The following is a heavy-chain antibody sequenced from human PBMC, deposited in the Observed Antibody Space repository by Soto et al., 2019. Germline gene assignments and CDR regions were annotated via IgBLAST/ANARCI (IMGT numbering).Heavy chain of an antibody. J-gene: IGHJ6*03. CDR3: ARGSLGLSPYYYYYMDV. V-gene: IGHV4-59*01. CDR1: GGSINTYY. CDR2: IYYSGST. D-gene: IGHD3-10*01. Sequence: PSETLSLTCSVSGGSINTYYWNWIRQPPGEGLEWIGYIYYSGSTNYNPSLKSRVTISVDTSKNQFSLKLSSVTAADTAVYYCARGSLGLSPYYYYYMDVWGKGTTVTVSS.